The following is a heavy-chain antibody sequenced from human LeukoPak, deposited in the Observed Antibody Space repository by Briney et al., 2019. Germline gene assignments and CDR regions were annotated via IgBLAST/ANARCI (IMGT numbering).Heavy chain of an antibody. J-gene: IGHJ4*02. CDR3: AKALGAICGAGCSSRYFDC. V-gene: IGHV3-23*01. CDR2: ISGSGDIS. D-gene: IGHD2-15*01. CDR1: GFNFRTYA. Sequence: GGSLRLSCAASGFNFRTYAMSWVRQAPGKGLEWVSIISGSGDISYSADSMKGRFTISRDNSKNILYLQMDTLRAEDTAVYYCAKALGAICGAGCSSRYFDCWGQGTLVTVSS.